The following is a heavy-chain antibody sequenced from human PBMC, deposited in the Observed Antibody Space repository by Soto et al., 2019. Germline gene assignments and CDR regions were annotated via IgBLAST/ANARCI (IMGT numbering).Heavy chain of an antibody. CDR2: IYWDDDK. V-gene: IGHV2-5*02. J-gene: IGHJ4*02. CDR3: AHETTVNSYFDY. Sequence: SGPTLVNPTQTLTLTCTFSGFSLSTSGVGVGWIRQPPGKALEWLALIYWDDDKRYSPSLKNRLTITKDTSKNQVVLTMTNMDPVDTATYYCAHETTVNSYFDYWGQGTLVTVSS. CDR1: GFSLSTSGVG. D-gene: IGHD4-17*01.